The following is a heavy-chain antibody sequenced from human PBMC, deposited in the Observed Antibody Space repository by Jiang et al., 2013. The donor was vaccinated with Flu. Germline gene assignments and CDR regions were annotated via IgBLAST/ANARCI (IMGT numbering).Heavy chain of an antibody. CDR3: ARERDLTGYPFDY. CDR1: GYTFTSYD. CDR2: ISGYNGNT. J-gene: IGHJ4*02. Sequence: GAEVKKPGASVKVSCKASGYTFTSYDISWVRQAPGQGLEWMGWISGYNGNTNYAQKLQGRVTMTTDTSTSTAYMELRSLTFDDTAVYYCARERDLTGYPFDYWGQGTLVTVSS. V-gene: IGHV1-18*01. D-gene: IGHD3-9*01.